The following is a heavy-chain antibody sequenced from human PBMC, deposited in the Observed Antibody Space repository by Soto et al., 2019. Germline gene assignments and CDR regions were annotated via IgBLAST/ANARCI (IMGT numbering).Heavy chain of an antibody. CDR1: GFTFSGSV. Sequence: EVQLVESGGGLVQPGGSLRLSCAASGFTFSGSVMHWVRQASGKPLEWVGRIGMKSNNFATAYAASVKGRFSISRDDSXXXXXXXXXXXXXXXXXXXXXXXXXXXGDACLHPNWGQGTLVTVSS. J-gene: IGHJ4*02. D-gene: IGHD2-2*01. CDR2: IGMKSNNFAT. CDR3: XXXXXXGDACLHPN. V-gene: IGHV3-73*02.